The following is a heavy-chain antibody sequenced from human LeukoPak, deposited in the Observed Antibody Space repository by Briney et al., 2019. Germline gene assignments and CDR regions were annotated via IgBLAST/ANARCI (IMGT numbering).Heavy chain of an antibody. D-gene: IGHD6-13*01. J-gene: IGHJ6*03. CDR2: INPNSGGT. V-gene: IGHV1-2*02. CDR3: ARDRGLDIAAAGKVRHYYYYMDV. CDR1: GYTFTGYY. Sequence: ASVKVSCKASGYTFTGYYMHWVRQAPGQGLEWMGWINPNSGGTNYAQKFQGRVTMTRDTSISTAYMELSRLRSDDTAVYYCARDRGLDIAAAGKVRHYYYYMDVWGKGTTVTVSS.